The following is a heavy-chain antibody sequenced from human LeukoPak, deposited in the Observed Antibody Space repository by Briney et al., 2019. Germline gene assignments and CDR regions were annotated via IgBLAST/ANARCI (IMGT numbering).Heavy chain of an antibody. D-gene: IGHD6-13*01. CDR2: IYTSGST. J-gene: IGHJ4*02. CDR1: GGSISSGSYY. CDR3: ARGGGAAAGQKFDY. V-gene: IGHV4-61*02. Sequence: SETLSLTCTVSGGSISSGSYYWSWIRQPAGKGLEWLGRIYTSGSTNYNPSLKSRVTISVDTSKNQFSLKLSSETAADTAVYYCARGGGAAAGQKFDYWGQGTLVTVSS.